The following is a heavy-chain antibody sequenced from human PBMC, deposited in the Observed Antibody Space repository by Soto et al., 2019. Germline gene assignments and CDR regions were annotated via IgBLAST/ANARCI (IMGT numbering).Heavy chain of an antibody. CDR1: YA. Sequence: YAMNWVRQAPGKGLEWVSTISGRGGSTYYADSVKGRSTISRDNSKNILYLQMNSLRAEDTAVYYCAKATMTLVVIRLDSWGQGTLVTVSS. D-gene: IGHD3-22*01. V-gene: IGHV3-23*01. CDR3: AKATMTLVVIRLDS. J-gene: IGHJ4*02. CDR2: ISGRGGST.